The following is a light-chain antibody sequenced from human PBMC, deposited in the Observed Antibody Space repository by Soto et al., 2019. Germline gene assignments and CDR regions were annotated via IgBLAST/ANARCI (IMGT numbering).Light chain of an antibody. CDR1: QNILYSSNNKNY. Sequence: DIVMTQSPDSLAVSLRERAAINCKSSQNILYSSNNKNYLAWYQQKLGQPPKLLIYWASTLESGVPDRFSGSGSGPDFTLTIASQQAEDVAVYYCQRYYSTPSFGQGTRLEIK. J-gene: IGKJ5*01. CDR2: WAS. CDR3: QRYYSTPS. V-gene: IGKV4-1*01.